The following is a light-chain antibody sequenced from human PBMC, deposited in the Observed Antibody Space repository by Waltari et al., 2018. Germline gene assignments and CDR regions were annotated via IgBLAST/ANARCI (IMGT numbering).Light chain of an antibody. CDR3: QQLNSFPRT. CDR1: QGISSQ. CDR2: ETS. V-gene: IGKV1-13*02. Sequence: AIQLTQSPSSLSASVGDSVTISCRASQGISSQFAWYQQKPGKAPKLLIPETSPVESGVPLRFRGSGSGTDFTLTISSLQPEDFATYYCQQLNSFPRTFGQGTRLEIK. J-gene: IGKJ2*01.